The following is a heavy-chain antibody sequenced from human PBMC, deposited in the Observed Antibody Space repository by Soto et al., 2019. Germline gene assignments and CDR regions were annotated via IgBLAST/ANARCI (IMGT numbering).Heavy chain of an antibody. D-gene: IGHD1-26*01. V-gene: IGHV3-33*01. CDR2: IWYDGSNK. J-gene: IGHJ3*02. CDR3: ARSKTQWEPSHTGDAFDI. CDR1: GFTFSSYG. Sequence: GGSLRLSCAASGFTFSSYGMHWVRQAPGKGLEWVAVIWYDGSNKYYADSVKGRFTISRDNSKNTLYLQMNSLRAEDTAVYYCARSKTQWEPSHTGDAFDIWGQGTMVTVSS.